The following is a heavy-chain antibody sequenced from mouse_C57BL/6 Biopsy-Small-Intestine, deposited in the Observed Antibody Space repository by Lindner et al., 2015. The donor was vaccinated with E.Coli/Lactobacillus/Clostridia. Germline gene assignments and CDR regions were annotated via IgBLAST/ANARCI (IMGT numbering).Heavy chain of an antibody. J-gene: IGHJ4*01. CDR2: ISPFNGNT. Sequence: SVKVSCKASGYTFVNFGLSWVRQAPGQGLEWLGWISPFNGNTNFAQRLQGRATMTTDTSTSTAYMELSSLRSEDTAVYYCARALLGYRTTWYDYFDPWGQGTLVIVSS. CDR3: ARALLGYRTTWYDYFDP. CDR1: GYTFVNFG. V-gene: IGHV1S10*01. D-gene: IGHD2-13*01.